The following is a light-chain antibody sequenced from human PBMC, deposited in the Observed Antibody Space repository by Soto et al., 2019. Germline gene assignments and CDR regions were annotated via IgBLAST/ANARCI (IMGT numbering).Light chain of an antibody. V-gene: IGKV1-39*01. CDR3: QQSSEATWT. CDR2: AAS. J-gene: IGKJ1*01. Sequence: DIQITQSPSSLSASLGDRVTLNCRASQNIDNYLNWYQHKPGKAPKLLIYAASSLQSGVPSRFSGSGSGTDFTLTISSLQPEDFATYYCQQSSEATWTFGQGTKVDIK. CDR1: QNIDNY.